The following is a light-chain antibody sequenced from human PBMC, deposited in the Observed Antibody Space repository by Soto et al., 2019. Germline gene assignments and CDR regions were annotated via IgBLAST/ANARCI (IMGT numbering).Light chain of an antibody. J-gene: IGKJ5*01. V-gene: IGKV3-11*01. Sequence: EIVLPQSPGTLSLSPGERATLSCRASQSVSSYLAWYQQKPGQAPRLLIYDASNRATGIPARFSGSGSGTDFTLTISSLEPEDFAVYYCQQRSNWPRITVGQGTRLEIK. CDR3: QQRSNWPRIT. CDR1: QSVSSY. CDR2: DAS.